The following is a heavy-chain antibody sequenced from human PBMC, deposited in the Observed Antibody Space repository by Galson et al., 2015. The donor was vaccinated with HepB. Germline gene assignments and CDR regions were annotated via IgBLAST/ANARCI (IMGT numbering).Heavy chain of an antibody. V-gene: IGHV1-69*13. CDR2: VIPMFGIA. D-gene: IGHD2-15*01. CDR1: GGSFGSFD. J-gene: IGHJ5*02. Sequence: SVRVCCKAWGGSFGSFDVSWVRQDPGQGRVGMGGVIPMFGIANYEQNFQGRVPITADESTSTAYMELSSLTSEVTAVYYRARDAPPNCSGSSRYSFWFDPWGQGTLVTVSS. CDR3: ARDAPPNCSGSSRYSFWFDP.